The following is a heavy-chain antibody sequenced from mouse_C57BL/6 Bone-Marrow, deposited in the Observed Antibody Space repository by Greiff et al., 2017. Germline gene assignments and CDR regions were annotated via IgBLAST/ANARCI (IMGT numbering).Heavy chain of an antibody. CDR3: ARPDCTLYYYAMYY. CDR1: GYTFTSYW. D-gene: IGHD5-1*01. CDR2: IYPGSCST. Sequence: QVQLQQSGAELVKPGASVKMSCKASGYTFTSYWITWVKQRPGQGLEWIGDIYPGSCSTYYNEKVKSKSTLTVDTASSTASLQLSSLTSEDSAVYYYARPDCTLYYYAMYYWYQGTSVTVSS. J-gene: IGHJ4*01. V-gene: IGHV1-55*01.